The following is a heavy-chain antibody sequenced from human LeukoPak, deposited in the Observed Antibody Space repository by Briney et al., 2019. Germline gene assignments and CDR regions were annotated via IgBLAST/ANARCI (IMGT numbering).Heavy chain of an antibody. D-gene: IGHD4/OR15-4a*01. J-gene: IGHJ4*02. CDR3: AKPATISPRDY. CDR1: GFTFSDYI. V-gene: IGHV3-23*01. Sequence: GGTLRLSCVASGFTFSDYIMCWVRQAPGKGLEWVSGISGDGDHTYYADSVKGRFTISRDNSKNTLSLQMSGLRAEDTAIYYCAKPATISPRDYWGQGTLVSVSS. CDR2: ISGDGDHT.